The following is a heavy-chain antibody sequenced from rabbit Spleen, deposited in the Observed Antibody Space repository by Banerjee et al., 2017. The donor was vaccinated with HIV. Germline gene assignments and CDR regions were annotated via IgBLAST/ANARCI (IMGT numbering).Heavy chain of an antibody. V-gene: IGHV1S40*01. Sequence: QSLEESGGGLVQPEGSLTLTCKASGFSFSSSDYMCWVRQAPGKGLEWIACIYPGSSGSTYSATWAKGRFTISKTSSTTVTLQMTSLTAADTATHFCARSGTDYSNFNLWGQGTLVTVS. CDR1: GFSFSSSDY. J-gene: IGHJ4*01. CDR3: ARSGTDYSNFNL. D-gene: IGHD1-1*01. CDR2: IYPGSSGST.